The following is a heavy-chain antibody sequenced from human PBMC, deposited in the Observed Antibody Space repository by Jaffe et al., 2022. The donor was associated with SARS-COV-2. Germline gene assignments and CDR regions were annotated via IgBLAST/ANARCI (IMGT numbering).Heavy chain of an antibody. Sequence: EVQLVESGGGLVQPGGSLKLSCAASGFTFSGSAMHWVRQASGKGLEWVGRIRSKANSYATAYAASVKGRFTISRDDSKNTAYLQMNSLKTEDTAVYYCWGIPALYYYGMDVWGQGTTVTVSS. J-gene: IGHJ6*02. CDR1: GFTFSGSA. D-gene: IGHD3-16*01. CDR2: IRSKANSYAT. V-gene: IGHV3-73*01. CDR3: WGIPALYYYGMDV.